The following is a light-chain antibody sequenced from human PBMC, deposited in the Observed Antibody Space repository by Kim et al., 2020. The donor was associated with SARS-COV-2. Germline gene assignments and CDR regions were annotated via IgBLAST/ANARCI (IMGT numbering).Light chain of an antibody. Sequence: SPSATISCSGSSTNIGNNAANWYQQHPGKAPKLLIYYDDLLPSGVSDRFSGSKSGTSASLAISGLQSEDEADYYCAAWDDSLNGPVFGGGTQLTVL. CDR2: YDD. V-gene: IGLV1-36*01. J-gene: IGLJ3*02. CDR1: STNIGNNA. CDR3: AAWDDSLNGPV.